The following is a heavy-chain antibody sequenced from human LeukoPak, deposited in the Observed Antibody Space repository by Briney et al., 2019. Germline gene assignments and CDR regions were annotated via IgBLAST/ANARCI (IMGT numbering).Heavy chain of an antibody. CDR2: ISASGNT. V-gene: IGHV4-4*09. CDR1: GNSISSSY. Sequence: SETLSLTCTVSGNSISSSYWNWIRQTPGKGLEWIGYISASGNTNYNPSLKSRIIISVDMSKNQFSLKLSSVTAADTAVYYCARLIPGTTGLRKNYFDYWGQGTLVTVSS. CDR3: ARLIPGTTGLRKNYFDY. J-gene: IGHJ4*02. D-gene: IGHD1-20*01.